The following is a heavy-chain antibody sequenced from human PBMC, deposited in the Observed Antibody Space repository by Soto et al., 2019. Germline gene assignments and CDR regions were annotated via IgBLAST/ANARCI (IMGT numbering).Heavy chain of an antibody. J-gene: IGHJ5*02. CDR3: VVGLIAARHLGWFDP. CDR1: GFTFSSYA. V-gene: IGHV3-23*01. Sequence: PGGSLRLSCAASGFTFSSYAMSWVRQAPGKGLEWVSAISGSGGSTYYADSVKGRFTISRDNSKNTLYLQMNSLRAEDTAVYYCVVGLIAARHLGWFDPWGQGTLVTVSS. D-gene: IGHD6-6*01. CDR2: ISGSGGST.